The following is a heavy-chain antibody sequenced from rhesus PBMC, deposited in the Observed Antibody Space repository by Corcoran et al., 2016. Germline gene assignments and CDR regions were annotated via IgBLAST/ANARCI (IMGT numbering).Heavy chain of an antibody. Sequence: QVQLQESGPGLVKPSETLSLTCTVSGASISSNWWSWIRQPPGKGLEWIGEINGNSESPNYNPALKSRVTISKDASKNQFSLKLSSVTAADTAVYYCARVPSGYYTEWYFDLWGPGTPITISS. CDR2: INGNSESP. D-gene: IGHD3-28*01. CDR1: GASISSNW. J-gene: IGHJ2*01. CDR3: ARVPSGYYTEWYFDL. V-gene: IGHV4-80*01.